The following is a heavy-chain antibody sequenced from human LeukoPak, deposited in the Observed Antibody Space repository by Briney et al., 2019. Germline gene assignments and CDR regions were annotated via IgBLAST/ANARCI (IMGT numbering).Heavy chain of an antibody. CDR2: ISYDGSNK. V-gene: IGHV3-30-3*01. CDR3: ARDQHGNYFDY. D-gene: IGHD1-26*01. Sequence: LGGSLRLSCAASGFTFSSYAMHWVRQAPGKGLEWVAVISYDGSNKYYADSVKGRFTISRDNSKNTLYLQMNSLRAEDTAVYYCARDQHGNYFDYWGQGTLVTVSS. J-gene: IGHJ4*02. CDR1: GFTFSSYA.